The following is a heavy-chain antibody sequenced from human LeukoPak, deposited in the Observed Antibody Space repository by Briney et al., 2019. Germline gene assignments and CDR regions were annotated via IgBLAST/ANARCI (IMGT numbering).Heavy chain of an antibody. D-gene: IGHD5-18*01. CDR1: GFTFSSYA. J-gene: IGHJ4*02. Sequence: GRSLRLSCAASGFTFSSYAMHWVRQAPGKGLEWVAVISYDGSNKYYADSVKGRFTISRANSKNTLYLQMNSLRAEDTAVYYCASGQGQLGGQGTLVTVSS. V-gene: IGHV3-30-3*01. CDR2: ISYDGSNK. CDR3: ASGQGQL.